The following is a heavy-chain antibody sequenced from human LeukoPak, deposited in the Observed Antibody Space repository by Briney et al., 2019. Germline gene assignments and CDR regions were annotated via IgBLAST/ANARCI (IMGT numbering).Heavy chain of an antibody. CDR2: ISPVRSNS. CDR3: AKEGGTRGTFDV. CDR1: GFTFSNYA. J-gene: IGHJ3*01. V-gene: IGHV3-30-3*01. Sequence: PGGSLRLSCAASGFTFSNYAMHWARQAPGKGLEWVAFISPVRSNSCHADSVKGRFTISRDNSKNTLYLQMNSLTDEDTAVYYCAKEGGTRGTFDVWGQGTMVPVSS. D-gene: IGHD3/OR15-3a*01.